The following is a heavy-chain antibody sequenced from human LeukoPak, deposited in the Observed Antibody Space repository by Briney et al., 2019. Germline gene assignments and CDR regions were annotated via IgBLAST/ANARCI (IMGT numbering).Heavy chain of an antibody. J-gene: IGHJ4*02. Sequence: SETLSLTCTVSGYSISSGYYWGWIRQPPGKGLEWIGSIYHSGSTYYNPSLKSRVTISVDTSKNQFSLKLSSVTAADTAVYYCARDGRLAVAGTALPLDYWGQGTLVTVSS. V-gene: IGHV4-38-2*02. CDR1: GYSISSGYY. D-gene: IGHD6-19*01. CDR2: IYHSGST. CDR3: ARDGRLAVAGTALPLDY.